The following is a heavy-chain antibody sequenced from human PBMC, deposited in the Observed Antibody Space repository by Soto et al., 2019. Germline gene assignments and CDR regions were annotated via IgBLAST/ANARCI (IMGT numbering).Heavy chain of an antibody. D-gene: IGHD5-12*01. CDR3: ARALGYSAYGGMDV. CDR2: ISGSSSSI. CDR1: GFTFNTYT. J-gene: IGHJ6*02. Sequence: EVQLVESGGGLVQPGGSLRLSCTASGFTFNTYTMSWVRQAPGKGLEYISDISGSSSSIYYADSVKGRFTISRDNAKTSLYLQMNSLRDDDSAVYYCARALGYSAYGGMDVWGQGTTVTVSS. V-gene: IGHV3-48*02.